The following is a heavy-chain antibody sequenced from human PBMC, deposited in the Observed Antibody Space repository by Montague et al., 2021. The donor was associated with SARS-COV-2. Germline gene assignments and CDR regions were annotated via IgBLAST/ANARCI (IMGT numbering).Heavy chain of an antibody. Sequence: SETLSLTCNVSGGSISSSNYYWGWIRQPPGKGLEWIGNMYYSGSTYYNPSLKSRVTISIDTSKNQFSLKLSSVTAADTAVYYCARDDIVLQGVTKGMDVWGQGTTVTVS. J-gene: IGHJ6*02. V-gene: IGHV4-39*07. CDR1: GGSISSSNYY. CDR2: MYYSGST. D-gene: IGHD3-10*01. CDR3: ARDDIVLQGVTKGMDV.